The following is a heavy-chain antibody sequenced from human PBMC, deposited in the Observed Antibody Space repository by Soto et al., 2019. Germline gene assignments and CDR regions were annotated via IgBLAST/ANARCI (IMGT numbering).Heavy chain of an antibody. V-gene: IGHV3-73*01. Sequence: GGSLRLSCVASGFAFSDSAIHWVRQSSGKGLEWVGRIKDKGNNYAIAYAASVTGRFTVSRDDSKNTAYLQMNSLKIEDTAIYFCTRHRIIWANHMTAAVSNDGFDIWGQGTMVTVSS. J-gene: IGHJ3*02. CDR3: TRHRIIWANHMTAAVSNDGFDI. CDR2: IKDKGNNYAI. D-gene: IGHD2-21*02. CDR1: GFAFSDSA.